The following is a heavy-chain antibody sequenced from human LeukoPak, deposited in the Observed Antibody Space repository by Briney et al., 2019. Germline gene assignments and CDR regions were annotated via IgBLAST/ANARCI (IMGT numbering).Heavy chain of an antibody. Sequence: GASVKVSCKASGYTFTSYYMHWVRQAPGQGLEWMGIINPSGGSTSYAQKFQGRVTMTRDTSTSTVYMELSSLRSEDTAVYYCARATITMVRGVIIRYFDYWGQGTLVTVPS. J-gene: IGHJ4*02. CDR3: ARATITMVRGVIIRYFDY. D-gene: IGHD3-10*01. CDR2: INPSGGST. CDR1: GYTFTSYY. V-gene: IGHV1-46*01.